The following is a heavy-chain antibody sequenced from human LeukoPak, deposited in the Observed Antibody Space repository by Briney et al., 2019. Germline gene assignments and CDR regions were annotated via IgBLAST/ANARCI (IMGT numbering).Heavy chain of an antibody. Sequence: PSETLSLTCTVSGGSIRSSYYYWGWIRQPPGKGLEWIGYIYYSGSTYYNPSLKSRVTISVDTSKNQFSLKLSSVTAADTAVYYCARITHYYDSSGYYHHPYFDYWGQGTLVTVSS. CDR2: IYYSGST. J-gene: IGHJ4*02. CDR1: GGSIRSSYYY. V-gene: IGHV4-30-4*08. CDR3: ARITHYYDSSGYYHHPYFDY. D-gene: IGHD3-22*01.